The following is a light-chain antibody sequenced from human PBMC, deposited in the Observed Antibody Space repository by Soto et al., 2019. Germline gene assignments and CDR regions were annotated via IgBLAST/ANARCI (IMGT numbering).Light chain of an antibody. CDR2: DAS. Sequence: DIQSTQSPSTLPSSVVYTVTISGRVCQSIRRWLAWYQQNPGKAPKLLIFDASTLESGVASRLSGRGSETEFTITISSMQPDEFATYYCQQYNSYSPATFGQGTKVDI. V-gene: IGKV1-5*01. J-gene: IGKJ1*01. CDR1: QSIRRW. CDR3: QQYNSYSPAT.